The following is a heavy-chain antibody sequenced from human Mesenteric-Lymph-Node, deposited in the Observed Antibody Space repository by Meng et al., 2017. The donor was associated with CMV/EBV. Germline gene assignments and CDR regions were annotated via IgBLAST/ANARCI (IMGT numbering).Heavy chain of an antibody. J-gene: IGHJ5*02. V-gene: IGHV2-5*01. CDR2: IYWNGDK. D-gene: IGHD2-21*02. CDR1: GFSLSSAGVG. CDR3: AHRDSYGGDSLYNWFDP. Sequence: SGPTLVKPTQTLTLTCTFSGFSLSSAGVGVGWIRQPPGKALECLGIIYWNGDKGYSPSLESRLTITKDTSKNQVVLTMSNMDPLDTATYYCAHRDSYGGDSLYNWFDPWGQGTLVTVSS.